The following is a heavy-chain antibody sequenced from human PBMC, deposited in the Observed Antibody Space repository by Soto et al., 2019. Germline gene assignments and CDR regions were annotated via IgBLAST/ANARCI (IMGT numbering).Heavy chain of an antibody. D-gene: IGHD3-10*01. CDR3: AKKVNSGPGSQYFDY. Sequence: PGGSLRLSCAASGFTFSSYSMSWVRQAPGKGPEWVSGFRTGGDDGTTYYADSVKGRFTISRDNPKNTLFLQMNSLRVEDTAIYYCAKKVNSGPGSQYFDYWGQGTLVTVSS. CDR1: GFTFSSYS. J-gene: IGHJ4*02. CDR2: FRTGGDDGTT. V-gene: IGHV3-23*01.